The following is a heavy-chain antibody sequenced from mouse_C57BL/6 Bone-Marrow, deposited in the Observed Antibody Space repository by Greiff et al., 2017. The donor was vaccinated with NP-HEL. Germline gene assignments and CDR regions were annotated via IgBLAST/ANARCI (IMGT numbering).Heavy chain of an antibody. CDR2: ISYDGSN. Sequence: VQLKESGPGLVKPSQSLSLTCSVTGYSITSGYYWNWIRQFPGNKLEWMGYISYDGSNNYNPSLKNRISITRDTSKNQFFLKLNSVTTEDTATYYCARALITTVVARYFDVWGTGTTVTVSS. V-gene: IGHV3-6*01. D-gene: IGHD1-1*01. CDR1: GYSITSGYY. CDR3: ARALITTVVARYFDV. J-gene: IGHJ1*03.